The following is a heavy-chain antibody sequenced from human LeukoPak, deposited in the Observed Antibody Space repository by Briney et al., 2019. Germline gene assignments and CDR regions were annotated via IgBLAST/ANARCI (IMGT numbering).Heavy chain of an antibody. V-gene: IGHV1-24*01. CDR3: ATRLREYYYDSTVVEYYFDY. D-gene: IGHD3-22*01. CDR2: FDPEDGET. J-gene: IGHJ4*02. Sequence: GASVTVSFKVSGYTLTELSMHWVRQAPGKGLEWMGGFDPEDGETIYAQKFQGRVTMTEDTSTDTAYMELSSLRSEDTAVYYCATRLREYYYDSTVVEYYFDYWGQGTLVTVSS. CDR1: GYTLTELS.